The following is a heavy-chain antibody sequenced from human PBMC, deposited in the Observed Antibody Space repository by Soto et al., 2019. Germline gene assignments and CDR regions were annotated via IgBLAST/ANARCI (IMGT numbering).Heavy chain of an antibody. CDR1: GGSISNHY. D-gene: IGHD3-10*01. Sequence: QVQLQESGPGLVKPSGTLSLTCTVSGGSISNHYWNWIRQPPGRGLEWIGNILYSGSTNYNPSLKSRVTISVDTSRNQFSLKLSSVTAADTAVYYCAGDTYGLDYWGQGTLVSVSS. V-gene: IGHV4-59*11. CDR3: AGDTYGLDY. J-gene: IGHJ4*02. CDR2: ILYSGST.